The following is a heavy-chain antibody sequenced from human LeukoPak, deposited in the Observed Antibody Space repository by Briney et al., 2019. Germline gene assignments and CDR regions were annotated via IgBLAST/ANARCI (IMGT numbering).Heavy chain of an antibody. CDR2: IYYSGST. CDR3: ARVAPQGGYSYGYYFDY. J-gene: IGHJ4*02. CDR1: GYSISSGYY. D-gene: IGHD5-18*01. Sequence: PSETLSLTCTVSGYSISSGYYWGWVRQPPGKGLEWIGYIYYSGSTNYNPSLKSRVTISVDTSKNQLSLKLSSVTAADTAVYYCARVAPQGGYSYGYYFDYWGQGTLVTVSS. V-gene: IGHV4-61*01.